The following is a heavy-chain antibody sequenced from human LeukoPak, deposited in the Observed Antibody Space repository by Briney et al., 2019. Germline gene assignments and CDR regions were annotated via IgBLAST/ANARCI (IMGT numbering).Heavy chain of an antibody. D-gene: IGHD6-13*01. J-gene: IGHJ6*03. CDR3: ARAHWQQLVRVHYYYMDV. V-gene: IGHV4-59*11. CDR1: GGSISSHY. Sequence: SETLSPTCTVSGGSISSHYWSWIRQPPGKGLEWIGYIYYSGSTNYNPSLKSRVTISVDTSKNQFSLKLSSVTAADTAVYYCARAHWQQLVRVHYYYMDVWGKGTTVTVSS. CDR2: IYYSGST.